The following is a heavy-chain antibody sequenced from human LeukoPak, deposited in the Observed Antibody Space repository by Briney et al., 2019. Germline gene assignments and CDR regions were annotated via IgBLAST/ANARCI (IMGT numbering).Heavy chain of an antibody. V-gene: IGHV4-61*05. J-gene: IGHJ4*02. CDR2: IYYSGST. CDR1: GGSMSSRDYY. D-gene: IGHD1-26*01. CDR3: ARHSENYLYFDY. Sequence: SQTLSLTCNVSGGSMSSRDYYWSWIRQPPGKGLEWIGYIYYSGSTKYNPSLKSRVTISVDTSKNQFSLKLSSVTAADTAVYYCARHSENYLYFDYWGQGALVTVSS.